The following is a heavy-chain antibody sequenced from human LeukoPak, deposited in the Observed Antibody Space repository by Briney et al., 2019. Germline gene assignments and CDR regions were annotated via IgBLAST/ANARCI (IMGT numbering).Heavy chain of an antibody. CDR1: GFTFNINP. Sequence: QPGDSLRLSCVASGFTFNINPMTWVRQSPEKGLEWVSTIGTGGDTYYADSVKGRFTISRDDSKNTLYLQMHSLGAEDTAVYYCAKSRVVDRRGYFDYWGQGTLVTVSS. CDR3: AKSRVVDRRGYFDY. CDR2: IGTGGDT. J-gene: IGHJ4*02. D-gene: IGHD2-15*01. V-gene: IGHV3-23*01.